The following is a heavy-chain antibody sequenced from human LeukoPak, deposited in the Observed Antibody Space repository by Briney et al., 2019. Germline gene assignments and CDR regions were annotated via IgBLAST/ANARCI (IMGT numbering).Heavy chain of an antibody. Sequence: GASVKVSCKASGYTFTGYYMHWVRQAPGQGLEWMGWINPNSGGTNYAQKFQGRVTMTRDTSISTAYMELSRLRSDDTAVYYCARRAEPGLRSGYSYGSYWYFDLWGRGTLVTVSS. J-gene: IGHJ2*01. D-gene: IGHD5-18*01. CDR1: GYTFTGYY. V-gene: IGHV1-2*02. CDR3: ARRAEPGLRSGYSYGSYWYFDL. CDR2: INPNSGGT.